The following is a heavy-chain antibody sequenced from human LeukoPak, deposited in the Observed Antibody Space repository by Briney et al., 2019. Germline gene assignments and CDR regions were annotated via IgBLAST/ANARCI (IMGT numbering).Heavy chain of an antibody. CDR2: IKSKTDGGTI. CDR3: ARSVSCSSTSCFYYFDY. D-gene: IGHD2-2*01. J-gene: IGHJ4*02. CDR1: GFPFSNAW. V-gene: IGHV3-15*01. Sequence: PGGSLRLSCAVSGFPFSNAWMSWVRQAPGKGLEWLGRIKSKTDGGTIDYAAPVKGRFTISRDDSKNTLYLQMNSLRAEDTAVYYCARSVSCSSTSCFYYFDYWGQGTLVTVSS.